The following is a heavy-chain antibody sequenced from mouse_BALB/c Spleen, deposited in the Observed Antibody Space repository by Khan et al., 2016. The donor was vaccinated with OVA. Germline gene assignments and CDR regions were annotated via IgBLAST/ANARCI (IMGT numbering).Heavy chain of an antibody. CDR1: GFNIKDTY. CDR3: GHPSYGTRNVEV. J-gene: IGHJ1*01. CDR2: IAPANGNT. V-gene: IGHV14-3*02. D-gene: IGHD1-1*02. Sequence: VQLKESGAELVKPGASVKLSCTASGFNIKDTYLHWVKQRPEQGLEWIGRIAPANGNTQYAPKFQGKATITSDTSYNTSYLQLNSLTSEDTAVYYGGHPSYGTRNVEVWGAGTTVTVSS.